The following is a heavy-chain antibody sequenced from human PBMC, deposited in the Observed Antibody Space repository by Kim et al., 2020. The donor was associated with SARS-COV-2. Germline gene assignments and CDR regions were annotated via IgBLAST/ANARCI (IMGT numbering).Heavy chain of an antibody. CDR2: IYYSGST. CDR1: GGSISSSSYY. CDR3: ARSTGGPQPINY. J-gene: IGHJ4*02. D-gene: IGHD7-27*01. V-gene: IGHV4-39*01. Sequence: SETLSLTCTVSGGSISSSSYYWGWIRQPPGKGLEWIGSIYYSGSTYYNPSLKSRVTISVDTSKNQFSLKLSSVTAADTAVYYCARSTGGPQPINYWGQGTLVTVSS.